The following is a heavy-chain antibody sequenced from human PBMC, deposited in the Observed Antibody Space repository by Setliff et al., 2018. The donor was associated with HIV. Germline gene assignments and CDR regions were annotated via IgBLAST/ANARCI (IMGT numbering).Heavy chain of an antibody. J-gene: IGHJ6*03. CDR1: GGSINTYY. CDR3: TRDLWGDDYYYNNMDV. Sequence: SETLSLTCTVSGGSINTYYWSWIRQAAGKGLEWIGRIYTRGNTNYNPSLRSRVTMSVDTSKNQFSLKVTSVTAADTAVYYCTRDLWGDDYYYNNMDVWGKGTTVTVSS. D-gene: IGHD2-21*02. V-gene: IGHV4-4*07. CDR2: IYTRGNT.